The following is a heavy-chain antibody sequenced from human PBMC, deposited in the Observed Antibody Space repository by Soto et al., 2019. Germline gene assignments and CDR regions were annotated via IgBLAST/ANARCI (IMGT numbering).Heavy chain of an antibody. CDR3: ARRRDGSGSLDY. V-gene: IGHV4-4*02. CDR1: GDSIISSIL. D-gene: IGHD3-10*01. Sequence: LSETLSLTCAVSGDSIISSILWGVFRQPPGKGLEWIAEIYHTGSTNYYPSLKSRVSMSVDKSKNQFSLKVNSVTAADTAVYYCARRRDGSGSLDYWGQGMLVTVSS. J-gene: IGHJ4*02. CDR2: IYHTGST.